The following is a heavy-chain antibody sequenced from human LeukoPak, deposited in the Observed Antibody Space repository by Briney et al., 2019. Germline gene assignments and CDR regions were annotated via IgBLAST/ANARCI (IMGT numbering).Heavy chain of an antibody. CDR1: GGSISSYY. CDR3: ARANYYGSGSYNY. CDR2: IYYSGSI. Sequence: PSETLSLTCTVSGGSISSYYWSWIRQPPGKGLEWIGYIYYSGSINYNPSLKSRVTISVDTSKNQFSLKLSSVTAADTAVYYCARANYYGSGSYNYWGQGTLVTVSS. J-gene: IGHJ4*02. D-gene: IGHD3-10*01. V-gene: IGHV4-59*01.